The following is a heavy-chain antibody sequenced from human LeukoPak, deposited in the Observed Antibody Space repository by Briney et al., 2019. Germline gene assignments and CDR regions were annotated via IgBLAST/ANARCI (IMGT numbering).Heavy chain of an antibody. D-gene: IGHD3-22*01. J-gene: IGHJ6*03. CDR2: ISVDTGNT. V-gene: IGHV1-18*01. CDR3: ARGDRYYYDSSGPYEYFYMDV. CDR1: GYTFTSYG. Sequence: GASVKVSCKASGYTFTSYGVTWVRQAPGQGLEWMGWISVDTGNTNYAQKFQDRLTMTTDTSTSTAYMELRSLRSDDTAVYYCARGDRYYYDSSGPYEYFYMDVWGKGTTVTVSS.